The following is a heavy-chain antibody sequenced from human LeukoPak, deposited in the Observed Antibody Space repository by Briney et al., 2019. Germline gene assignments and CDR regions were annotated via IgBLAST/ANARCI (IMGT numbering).Heavy chain of an antibody. CDR2: ISGSGGST. V-gene: IGHV3-23*01. J-gene: IGHJ4*02. D-gene: IGHD5-18*01. Sequence: GGSLRLSCAASGFTFISSAMSWVRQVPGKGLEWASAISGSGGSTYYADSVKGRFTISRDNSKNTLYLQMNSLRAEDTAVYYCAKDPEDTAMAGSYWGQGTLVTVSS. CDR3: AKDPEDTAMAGSY. CDR1: GFTFISSA.